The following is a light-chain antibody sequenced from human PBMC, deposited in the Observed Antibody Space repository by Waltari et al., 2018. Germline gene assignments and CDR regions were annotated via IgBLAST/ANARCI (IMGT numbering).Light chain of an antibody. CDR3: SSFTRSSTFL. Sequence: QPALTQPASVSGSPGQSITISCTETSSDFGVFNYVPWYQQHPAKVPKLMIYEVSKRPSGVSKRFSGSKSGYTASLTISGLQAEDEADYYCSSFTRSSTFLFGGGTKVTVL. V-gene: IGLV2-14*03. CDR2: EVS. J-gene: IGLJ3*02. CDR1: SSDFGVFNY.